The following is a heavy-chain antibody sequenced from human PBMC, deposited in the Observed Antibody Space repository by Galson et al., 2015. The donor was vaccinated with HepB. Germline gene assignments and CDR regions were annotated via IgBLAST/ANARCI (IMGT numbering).Heavy chain of an antibody. J-gene: IGHJ3*01. CDR2: VHYSGTT. CDR1: GGSITNNY. D-gene: IGHD2-21*01. V-gene: IGHV4-59*01. Sequence: ETLSLTCTVSGGSITNNYWNWIRQPPGKGLEWIGYVHYSGTTNYKPSLKSRVTISLDTSKNQFSLKLTSVTAADTAVYYCARGILEVRGWGQGTMVTVSS. CDR3: ARGILEVRG.